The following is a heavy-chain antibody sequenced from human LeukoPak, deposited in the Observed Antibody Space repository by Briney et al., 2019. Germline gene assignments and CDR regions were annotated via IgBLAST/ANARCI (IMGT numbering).Heavy chain of an antibody. J-gene: IGHJ4*02. Sequence: KPSETLSLTCTVSGDSIRSYCWSWIRQPPGKGLDWIGSICYSGSNNYNPSLKTRVTISVDTSKNQFSLKVTSVTAADTAVYYCARHGSSGWVFDYWGQGTLVTVSS. CDR2: ICYSGSN. CDR3: ARHGSSGWVFDY. D-gene: IGHD6-19*01. CDR1: GDSIRSYC. V-gene: IGHV4-59*08.